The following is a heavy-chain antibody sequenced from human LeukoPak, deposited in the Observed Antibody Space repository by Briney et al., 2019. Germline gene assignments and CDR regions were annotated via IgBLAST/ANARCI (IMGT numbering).Heavy chain of an antibody. CDR1: GGSFSGYY. D-gene: IGHD3-9*01. CDR3: ARQGYYDILTGSNSLDV. Sequence: SETLSLTCAVYGGSFSGYYWSWIRQPPGKGLEWIGSIYYSGSTYYNPSLKSRVTISVDTSKNQFSLKLSSVTAADTAVYYCARQGYYDILTGSNSLDVWGKGTTVTISS. CDR2: IYYSGST. V-gene: IGHV4-34*01. J-gene: IGHJ6*04.